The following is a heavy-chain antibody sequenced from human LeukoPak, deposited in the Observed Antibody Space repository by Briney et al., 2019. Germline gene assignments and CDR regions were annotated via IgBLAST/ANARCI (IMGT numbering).Heavy chain of an antibody. CDR3: ARGGTVVTPPSDAFDI. Sequence: SVKVSCKASGYTFSSYDISWVRQAPGQGLEWMGGIIPIFGTANYAQKFQGRVTITADESTSTAYMELSSLRSEDTAVYYCARGGTVVTPPSDAFDIWGQGTMVTVSS. J-gene: IGHJ3*02. V-gene: IGHV1-69*13. CDR2: IIPIFGTA. CDR1: GYTFSSYD. D-gene: IGHD4-23*01.